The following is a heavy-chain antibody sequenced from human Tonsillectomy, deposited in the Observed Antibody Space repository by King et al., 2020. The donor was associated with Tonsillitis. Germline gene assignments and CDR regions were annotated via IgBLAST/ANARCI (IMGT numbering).Heavy chain of an antibody. CDR2: IDWDDDK. D-gene: IGHD3-10*01. CDR3: ARINPGYFGSGSYHYFYGLDV. Sequence: VTLKESGPALVKPTQTLTLTCTFSGFSLSTSGMCVSWIRQPPGKALEWLARIDWDDDKYYNTSLETRLTISKDTSKNQVVLTMTNMDPVDTATYYCARINPGYFGSGSYHYFYGLDVWGQGTTVTVSS. CDR1: GFSLSTSGMC. J-gene: IGHJ6*02. V-gene: IGHV2-70*11.